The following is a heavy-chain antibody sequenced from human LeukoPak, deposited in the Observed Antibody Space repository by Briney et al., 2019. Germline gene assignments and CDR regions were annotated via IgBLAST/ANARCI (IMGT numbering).Heavy chain of an antibody. CDR1: SGSISTSNYY. CDR2: IFYSGST. J-gene: IGHJ5*02. D-gene: IGHD3-9*01. CDR3: ARLTGYSSESWFDP. Sequence: SETLSLTCTVSSGSISTSNYYWGWVRQPPGTALEWLGNIFYSGSTYYSPSLKSRVTISVHTSKNQFSLKLSSVTAADTAVYYCARLTGYSSESWFDPWGQGTLVTVSS. V-gene: IGHV4-39*07.